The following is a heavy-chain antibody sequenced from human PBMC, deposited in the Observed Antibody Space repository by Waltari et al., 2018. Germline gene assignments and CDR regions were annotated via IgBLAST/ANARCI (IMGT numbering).Heavy chain of an antibody. Sequence: QVQLVQSGAEVKKPGASVKVSCKASGYTYTGYYMHWVRQAPGQGLEWGGWVNPSNGGTKYAQNFKGRVTMTRDTSISTSYMELSSLRSDDTAMYYCARDHRVGATSLDYWGQGTLVTVSS. CDR3: ARDHRVGATSLDY. J-gene: IGHJ4*02. CDR1: GYTYTGYY. V-gene: IGHV1-2*02. D-gene: IGHD1-26*01. CDR2: VNPSNGGT.